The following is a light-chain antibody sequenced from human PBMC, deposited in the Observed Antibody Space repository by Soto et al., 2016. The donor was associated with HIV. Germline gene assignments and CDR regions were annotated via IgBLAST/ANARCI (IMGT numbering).Light chain of an antibody. CDR2: DDS. CDR1: NVGSKS. J-gene: IGLJ2*01. V-gene: IGLV3-21*03. CDR3: QVWDSGSDPVV. Sequence: SYELTQPPSVSVAPRKTARITCGGTNVGSKSVHWYQQKPGQAPVLVVYDDSDRPSGIPERFSGSNSGNTATLTISRVDIGDEADYYCQVWDSGSDPVVFGGGTKLTVL.